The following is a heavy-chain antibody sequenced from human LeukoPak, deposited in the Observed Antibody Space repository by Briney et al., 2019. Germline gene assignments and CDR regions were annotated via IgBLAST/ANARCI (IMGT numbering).Heavy chain of an antibody. CDR3: ARLPGKSAGQFGY. J-gene: IGHJ4*02. CDR2: IYDGGST. CDR1: GGSISTYS. V-gene: IGHV4-59*08. Sequence: SETLSLTCTVSGGSISTYSWSWIRNPPGKGLEWIGLIYDGGSTYYHPSLKSRVSISLDMSKNHVSLKLNSVTAADTAVYYCARLPGKSAGQFGYWGQGTLVTVFS. D-gene: IGHD6-13*01.